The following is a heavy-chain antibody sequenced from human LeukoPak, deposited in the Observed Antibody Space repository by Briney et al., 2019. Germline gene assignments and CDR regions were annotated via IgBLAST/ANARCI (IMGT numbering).Heavy chain of an antibody. D-gene: IGHD2-2*01. CDR1: GFTFSSYA. CDR3: ARVGYCSSTTCYCYFDH. V-gene: IGHV3-33*08. CDR2: IWYDGSNK. J-gene: IGHJ4*02. Sequence: PGGSLRLSCAASGFTFSSYAMHWVRQAPGKGLEWVAVIWYDGSNKYYADSVQGRFTISRDNSKNTLFLQMNSLRAEDTAVYYCARVGYCSSTTCYCYFDHWGQGTLVTVSS.